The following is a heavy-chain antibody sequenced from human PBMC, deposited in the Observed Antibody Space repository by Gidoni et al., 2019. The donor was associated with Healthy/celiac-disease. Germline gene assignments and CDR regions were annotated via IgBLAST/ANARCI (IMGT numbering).Heavy chain of an antibody. J-gene: IGHJ4*02. D-gene: IGHD3-10*01. CDR2: ISGSGGST. Sequence: EVQLLESGGGLVQPGGSLRLSCAASGFTFSSYALSWVRQAPGKGLEWVSAISGSGGSTYYADSVKGRFTISRDNSKNTLYLQMNSLRAEDTAVYYCAKQAYYYGSGSAGRSLNLTAWEFDYWGQGTLVTVSS. V-gene: IGHV3-23*01. CDR1: GFTFSSYA. CDR3: AKQAYYYGSGSAGRSLNLTAWEFDY.